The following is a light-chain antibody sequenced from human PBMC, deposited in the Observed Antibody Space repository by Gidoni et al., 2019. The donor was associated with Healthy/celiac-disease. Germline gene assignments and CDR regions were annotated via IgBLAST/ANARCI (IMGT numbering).Light chain of an antibody. CDR3: CSYAGSYTHVV. Sequence: QSALTQPRSVSGSPGQPVTISCTGTSSDVGGYNYVSWYQQHPGKAPKLMIYDVNKRPSGVPDRFSGSKSGNSASLTISGLQAEDEADYYCCSYAGSYTHVVFGGGTKLTVL. CDR1: SSDVGGYNY. J-gene: IGLJ2*01. CDR2: DVN. V-gene: IGLV2-11*01.